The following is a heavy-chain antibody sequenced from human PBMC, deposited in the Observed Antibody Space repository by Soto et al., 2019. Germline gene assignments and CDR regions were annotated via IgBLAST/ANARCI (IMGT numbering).Heavy chain of an antibody. CDR3: ARDPLIYYSYGMDV. CDR1: GGSISSYY. D-gene: IGHD3-16*01. V-gene: IGHV4-4*07. Sequence: SETLSLTCTVSGGSISSYYWSWIRQPAGKGLEWIGRIYTSGSTNYNPSLKSRVTMSVDTSKNQFSLKLSSVTTADTAVYYCARDPLIYYSYGMDVWGPGTTVTVSS. J-gene: IGHJ6*02. CDR2: IYTSGST.